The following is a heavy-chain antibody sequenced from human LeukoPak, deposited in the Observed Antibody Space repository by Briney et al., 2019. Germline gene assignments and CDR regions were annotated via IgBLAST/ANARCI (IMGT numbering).Heavy chain of an antibody. V-gene: IGHV3-7*01. D-gene: IGHD1-26*01. J-gene: IGHJ5*01. CDR1: GFTFSSYW. CDR2: VKQDGGEK. Sequence: PGGSLRLSCAASGFTFSSYWMNWLRQAPGKGLEWVANVKQDGGEKYYVDSVKGRFTISRDNAKNSLYLQMNSLRAEDTAVYYCAKEGAYPILPYDSWGQGALVTVSS. CDR3: AKEGAYPILPYDS.